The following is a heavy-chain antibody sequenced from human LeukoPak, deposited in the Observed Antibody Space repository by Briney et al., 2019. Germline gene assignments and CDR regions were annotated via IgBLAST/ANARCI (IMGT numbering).Heavy chain of an antibody. J-gene: IGHJ3*01. CDR1: GFAVSTNY. CDR2: IYSGDNT. Sequence: GGSLRLSCAASGFAVSTNYISWVRQAPGKGLEWVSVIYSGDNTYYADSVKGRFTISRDNSKNTLYLQMNSLRAEDTAMYYCARGGNSHVEDDAFDLWGQGTMVTVSS. D-gene: IGHD1-7*01. V-gene: IGHV3-53*01. CDR3: ARGGNSHVEDDAFDL.